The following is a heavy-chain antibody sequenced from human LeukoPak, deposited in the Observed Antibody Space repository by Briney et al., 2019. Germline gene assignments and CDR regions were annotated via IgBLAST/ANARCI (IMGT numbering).Heavy chain of an antibody. V-gene: IGHV3-23*01. CDR3: AKDRGFGDYLVPDLNWFDP. D-gene: IGHD3-10*01. CDR2: ISGSGGST. Sequence: PGGSLRLSCAASGFTFSSYAMSWVRQAPGKGLEWVSAISGSGGSTYYADSVKGRFTISRDNSKNTLYLQMNSLRAEDTAVYYCAKDRGFGDYLVPDLNWFDPWGQGTLVTVSS. J-gene: IGHJ5*02. CDR1: GFTFSSYA.